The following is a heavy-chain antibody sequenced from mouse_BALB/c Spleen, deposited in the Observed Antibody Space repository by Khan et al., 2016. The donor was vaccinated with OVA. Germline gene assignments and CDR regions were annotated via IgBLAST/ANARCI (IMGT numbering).Heavy chain of an antibody. J-gene: IGHJ2*01. V-gene: IGHV3-2*02. Sequence: EVQLVESGPGLVKPSQSLSLTCTVTGYSITSDYAWNWIRQFPGNKLEWMGFISYSGSTSYNPSLKSRISITRDTSKNQFFLQFNSVTTEDTATYYCARWDYDAPNYWGQGTTLTVSS. D-gene: IGHD2-4*01. CDR2: ISYSGST. CDR1: GYSITSDYA. CDR3: ARWDYDAPNY.